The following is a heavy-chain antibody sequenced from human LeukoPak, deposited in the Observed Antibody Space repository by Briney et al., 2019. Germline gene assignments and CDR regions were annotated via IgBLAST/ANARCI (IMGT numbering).Heavy chain of an antibody. D-gene: IGHD2-8*01. CDR1: GFTFSSYG. CDR2: ISYDGSNK. Sequence: GGSLRLSCAASGFTFSSYGMHWVRQAPGKGLEWVAVISYDGSNKYYADSVKGRFTISRDNSKNTLYLQMNSLRAEDTAVYYCAKGNTVLMVYALYNWFDPWGQGTLVTVSS. CDR3: AKGNTVLMVYALYNWFDP. J-gene: IGHJ5*02. V-gene: IGHV3-30*18.